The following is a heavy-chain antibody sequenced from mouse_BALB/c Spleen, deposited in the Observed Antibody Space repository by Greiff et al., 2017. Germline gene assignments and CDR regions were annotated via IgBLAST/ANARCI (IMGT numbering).Heavy chain of an antibody. CDR1: GDSITSGY. CDR2: ISYSGST. J-gene: IGHJ2*01. Sequence: EVKLMESGPSLVKPSQTLSLTCSVTGDSITSGYWNWIRKFPGNKLEYMGYISYSGSTYYNPSLKSRISITRDTSKNQYYLQLNSVTTEDTATYYCARWGYYDLYYFDYWGQGTTLTVSS. CDR3: ARWGYYDLYYFDY. V-gene: IGHV3-8*02. D-gene: IGHD2-4*01.